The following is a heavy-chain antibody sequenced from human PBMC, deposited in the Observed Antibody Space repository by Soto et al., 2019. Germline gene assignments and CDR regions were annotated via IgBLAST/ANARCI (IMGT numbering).Heavy chain of an antibody. CDR1: GDSVSSNSAA. CDR3: ARATGYSYGYEAYFDY. J-gene: IGHJ4*02. V-gene: IGHV6-1*01. Sequence: SQTLSLTCAISGDSVSSNSAAWNWIRQSPSRGIEWLGRTYYRSKWYNDYAVSVKSRITINPDTSKNQFSLQLNSVTPEDTAVYYCARATGYSYGYEAYFDYWGQGTLVTVST. D-gene: IGHD5-18*01. CDR2: TYYRSKWYN.